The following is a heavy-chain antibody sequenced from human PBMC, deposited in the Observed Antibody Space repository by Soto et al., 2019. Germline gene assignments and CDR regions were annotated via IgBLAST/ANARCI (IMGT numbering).Heavy chain of an antibody. V-gene: IGHV3-74*01. J-gene: IGHJ3*02. D-gene: IGHD3-22*01. CDR3: ARSRVTMIVDAFDI. CDR1: GFTFSGYW. CDR2: ISTDGSST. Sequence: EVQLVESGGGLVQPGGSLRLSCAASGFTFSGYWMHWVRQAPEKGLVWVSRISTDGSSTSYADSVKGRFTISRDNAKNTLYLQMNSLRAEDTAMYYCARSRVTMIVDAFDIWGQGTMVTVSS.